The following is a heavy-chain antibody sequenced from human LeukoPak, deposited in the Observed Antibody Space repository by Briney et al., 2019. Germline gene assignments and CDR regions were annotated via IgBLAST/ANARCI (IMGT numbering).Heavy chain of an antibody. Sequence: SETPSLTCAVYGGSFRGYYWSWIRQPPVKGLEWIGEINHSGSTNYNPSLKSRVTISVDTSKNQFSLKLSSVTAADTAVYYCARQGPSITIFGVVIRGGYFDYWGQGTLVTVSS. J-gene: IGHJ4*02. CDR1: GGSFRGYY. V-gene: IGHV4-34*01. D-gene: IGHD3-3*01. CDR2: INHSGST. CDR3: ARQGPSITIFGVVIRGGYFDY.